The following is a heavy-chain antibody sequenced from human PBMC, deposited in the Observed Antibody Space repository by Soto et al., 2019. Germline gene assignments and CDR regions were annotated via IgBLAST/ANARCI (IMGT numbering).Heavy chain of an antibody. CDR2: INSDGSST. V-gene: IGHV3-74*01. CDR3: ARDFEY. Sequence: EVQLVESGGGLVQPGGSLRLSCEASGFTFSTFWMHWVRQAPGKGLVWVSRINSDGSSTNYADSVKGRVTISRDNAKNTLYLQLNSLRPEDTAVYYCARDFEYWGQGTLVTLSS. CDR1: GFTFSTFW. J-gene: IGHJ4*02.